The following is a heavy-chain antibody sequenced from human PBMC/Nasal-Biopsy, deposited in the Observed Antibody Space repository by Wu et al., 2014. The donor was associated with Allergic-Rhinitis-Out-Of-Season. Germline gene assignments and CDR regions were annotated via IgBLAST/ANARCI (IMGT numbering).Heavy chain of an antibody. Sequence: TLSLTCSVSGGSISSYYWSWIRQSPGKGLEWIGYINYSGSTNYSPSLGGRLTISVDTPKNQFSLRLNSVTAADTAVYYCARQIPHSSGWYWVFEYWGQGILVTVSS. V-gene: IGHV4-59*08. CDR2: INYSGST. CDR1: GGSISSYY. J-gene: IGHJ4*02. CDR3: ARQIPHSSGWYWVFEY. D-gene: IGHD6-19*01.